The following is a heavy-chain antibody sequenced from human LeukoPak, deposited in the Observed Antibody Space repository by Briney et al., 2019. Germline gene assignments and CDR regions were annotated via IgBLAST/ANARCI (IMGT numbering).Heavy chain of an antibody. Sequence: PGGSLRLSCAASGFTFSSYSMNWVRQAPGKGLEWVSYISSSSSTIYYADSVKGRFTISRDNAKNSLYLQMNSLRAEDTAVYYCASRTYYYDSSGYFWSGDAFDIWGQGTMVTVSS. J-gene: IGHJ3*02. V-gene: IGHV3-48*01. CDR3: ASRTYYYDSSGYFWSGDAFDI. CDR1: GFTFSSYS. CDR2: ISSSSSTI. D-gene: IGHD3-22*01.